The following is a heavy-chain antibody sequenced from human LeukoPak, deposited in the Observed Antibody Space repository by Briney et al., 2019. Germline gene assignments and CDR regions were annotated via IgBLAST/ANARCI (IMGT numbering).Heavy chain of an antibody. V-gene: IGHV4-59*08. CDR3: ARHGGSLGYFDN. CDR2: VYQSGTT. Sequence: PSETLSLTCTVSGGSISIYYWSWIRQPPGKGLEWIGYVYQSGTTSYNPSLKRRVTISADTSKSQFSPKVRSVTAADTAVYYCARHGGSLGYFDNWGQGTLVTVSS. D-gene: IGHD1-26*01. J-gene: IGHJ4*02. CDR1: GGSISIYY.